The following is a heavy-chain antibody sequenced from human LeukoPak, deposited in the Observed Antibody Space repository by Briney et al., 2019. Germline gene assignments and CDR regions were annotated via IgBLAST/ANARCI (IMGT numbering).Heavy chain of an antibody. Sequence: WIRQPPGKGLEWVSSISSSSSYTYHADSVKGRFTISRDNAKNSLYLQMNSLRAEDTAVYYCARGEKNILTGYYSLYYYYYMDVWGKGTTVTVSS. J-gene: IGHJ6*03. CDR2: ISSSSSYT. V-gene: IGHV3-21*01. CDR3: ARGEKNILTGYYSLYYYYYMDV. D-gene: IGHD3-9*01.